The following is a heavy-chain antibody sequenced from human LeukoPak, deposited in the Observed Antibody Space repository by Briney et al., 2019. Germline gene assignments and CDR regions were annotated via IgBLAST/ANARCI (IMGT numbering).Heavy chain of an antibody. Sequence: ASVKVSCKASGYTFTSYYMHWVRQAPGQGLEWMGIINPSGGSTSYAQKFQGRVTMTRDTSKNHFSLKLSSVTAADTAVYYCARRELLWFGELLERNYWGQGTLVTVSS. D-gene: IGHD3-10*01. J-gene: IGHJ4*02. CDR3: ARRELLWFGELLERNY. CDR1: GYTFTSYY. V-gene: IGHV1-46*01. CDR2: INPSGGST.